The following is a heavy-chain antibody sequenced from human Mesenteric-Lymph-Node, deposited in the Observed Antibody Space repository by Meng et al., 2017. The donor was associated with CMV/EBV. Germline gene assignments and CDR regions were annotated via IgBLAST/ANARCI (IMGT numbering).Heavy chain of an antibody. Sequence: GESLKISCTASGFTFGDYAMSWVRQAPGKGLEWVGFIRSKAYGGTTEYAASVKGRFTISRDNSKNTLYLQMNSLRVEDTAVYYCVKDRAPYVAGHPGSWFDPWGQGILVTVSS. CDR2: IRSKAYGGTT. CDR1: GFTFGDYA. V-gene: IGHV3-49*04. J-gene: IGHJ5*02. CDR3: VKDRAPYVAGHPGSWFDP. D-gene: IGHD1-14*01.